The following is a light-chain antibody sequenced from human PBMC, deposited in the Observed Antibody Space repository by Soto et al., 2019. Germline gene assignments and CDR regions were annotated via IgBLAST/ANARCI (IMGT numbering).Light chain of an antibody. CDR2: EVS. J-gene: IGLJ1*01. Sequence: QSALTQPASVSGSPGQSITIPCTGTSSDVGGYNYVCWYQHHPGKPPKLMIYEVSNRPSGVSNRFSGSKSGNTASLTISGLQAEDEADYYCSSFKTSTTYVFGTGTKVTVL. CDR3: SSFKTSTTYV. CDR1: SSDVGGYNY. V-gene: IGLV2-14*01.